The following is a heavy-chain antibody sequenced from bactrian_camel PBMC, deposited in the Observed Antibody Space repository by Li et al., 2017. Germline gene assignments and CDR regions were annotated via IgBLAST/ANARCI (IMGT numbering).Heavy chain of an antibody. J-gene: IGHJ4*01. CDR2: IAGDGGT. D-gene: IGHD6*01. Sequence: HVQLVESGGGSVQAGGSLRLSCVASGYTLPMNMGWFRRLPGQEREGVAAIAGDGGTNYADSVKGRFTISKDSARNTVYLQMNNLQPEDTATYYCAEGRGSRGEHCYSLNYWGQGTQVTVS. CDR1: GYTLPMN. CDR3: AEGRGSRGEHCYSLNY. V-gene: IGHV3S53*01.